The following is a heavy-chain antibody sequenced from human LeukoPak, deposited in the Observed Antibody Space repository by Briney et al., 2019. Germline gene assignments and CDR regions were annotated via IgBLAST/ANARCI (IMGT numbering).Heavy chain of an antibody. J-gene: IGHJ4*02. D-gene: IGHD6-19*01. CDR3: ARHAESGWYGDFDY. CDR1: GGSISSSSYY. CDR2: IYYSGST. V-gene: IGHV4-39*01. Sequence: PSETLSLTCTVSGGSISSSSYYWGWIRQPPGKGLEWIGSIYYSGSTYYNPSLKSRVTISVDTSKNQFSLKLSSVTAADTAVYYCARHAESGWYGDFDYWGQGTLVTVSS.